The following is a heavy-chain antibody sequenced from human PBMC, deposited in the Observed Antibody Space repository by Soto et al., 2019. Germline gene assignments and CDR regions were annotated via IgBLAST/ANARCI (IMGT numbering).Heavy chain of an antibody. V-gene: IGHV3-23*01. Sequence: EVQLLESGGDLVQPGGSLRLSCAASGFTFSSYAMSWVRQAPGKGLEWVSAISGSGGRTHYADSVKGRFTISRDNSKNTLYLQMNSLRAEDTAVYYCAKDHYYDTSGYSSINWYFDLWGRGTLVTVSS. CDR2: ISGSGGRT. J-gene: IGHJ2*01. D-gene: IGHD3-22*01. CDR3: AKDHYYDTSGYSSINWYFDL. CDR1: GFTFSSYA.